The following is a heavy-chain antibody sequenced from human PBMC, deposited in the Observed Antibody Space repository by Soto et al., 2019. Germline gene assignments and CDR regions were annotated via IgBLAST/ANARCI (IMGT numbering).Heavy chain of an antibody. CDR2: INPNSGGT. J-gene: IGHJ6*02. D-gene: IGHD2-21*02. CDR1: GYTFTVYY. V-gene: IGHV1-2*04. Sequence: ASVKVSCQASGYTFTVYYMYWVRQAPGQGLEWMGWINPNSGGTNYAQKFQGWVTMTRDTSISTAYMELSRLRSDHTAVYYCARDLWEGGNFHGHYYFYGMDVWGRGTTVTVSS. CDR3: ARDLWEGGNFHGHYYFYGMDV.